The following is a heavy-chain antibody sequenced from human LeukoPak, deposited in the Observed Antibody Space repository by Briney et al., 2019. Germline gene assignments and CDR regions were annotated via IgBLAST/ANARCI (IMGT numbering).Heavy chain of an antibody. J-gene: IGHJ4*02. CDR3: WDTNWNGDWDY. D-gene: IGHD1-1*01. V-gene: IGHV3-15*01. CDR2: IKSKAHGGTT. CDR1: GITFSNAW. Sequence: PGRSLRLSCAASGITFSNAWMHWVRQAPGKGLEWVGRIKSKAHGGTTDYAAPVKGRFTISRDDSKNTLYLQMNSLKTEDTAVYYCWDTNWNGDWDYWGQGTLVTVSS.